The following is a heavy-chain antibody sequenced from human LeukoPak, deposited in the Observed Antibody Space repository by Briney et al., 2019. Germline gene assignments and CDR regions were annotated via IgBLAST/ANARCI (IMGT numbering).Heavy chain of an antibody. Sequence: SSETLSLTCIVSGGSITSSSYYWDWIRQPPGKGLEWIGSIYYSGSTNYNPSLKSRVTISIDTSTNQFSLKLSSVTAADTAVYYCARLRFLEWLDYIDYWGQGTLVTVSS. J-gene: IGHJ4*02. V-gene: IGHV4-39*01. CDR2: IYYSGST. CDR3: ARLRFLEWLDYIDY. D-gene: IGHD3-3*01. CDR1: GGSITSSSYY.